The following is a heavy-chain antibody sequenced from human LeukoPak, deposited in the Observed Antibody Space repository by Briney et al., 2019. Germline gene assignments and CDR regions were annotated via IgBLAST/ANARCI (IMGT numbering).Heavy chain of an antibody. CDR3: ARGRGYSYGYPPGGY. D-gene: IGHD5-18*01. V-gene: IGHV4-34*01. CDR1: GGSFSGYY. CDR2: INHSGST. Sequence: PAETLSLTCAVYGGSFSGYYWSWIRQPPGKGLEGIGEINHSGSTNYNPSLKSRVTISVDTSKNQFSLKLSSVTAADTAVYYCARGRGYSYGYPPGGYWGQGTLVTVSS. J-gene: IGHJ4*02.